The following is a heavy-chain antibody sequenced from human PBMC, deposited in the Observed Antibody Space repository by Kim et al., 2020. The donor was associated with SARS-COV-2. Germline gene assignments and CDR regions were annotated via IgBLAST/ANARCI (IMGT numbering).Heavy chain of an antibody. Sequence: GGSLRLSCAASGFTFSDYYMSWIRQAPGKGLEWVSYISSSSSYTNYADSVKGRFTISRDNAKNSLYLQMNSLRAEDTAVYYCARNLDYYGSGRGWFDPWGQGTLVTVSS. J-gene: IGHJ5*02. CDR1: GFTFSDYY. D-gene: IGHD3-10*01. CDR3: ARNLDYYGSGRGWFDP. CDR2: ISSSSSYT. V-gene: IGHV3-11*06.